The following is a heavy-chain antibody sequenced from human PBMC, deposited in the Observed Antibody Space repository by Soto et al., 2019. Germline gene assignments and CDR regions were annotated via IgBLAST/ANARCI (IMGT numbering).Heavy chain of an antibody. J-gene: IGHJ4*02. CDR2: IYYSGST. Sequence: PSETMSLTCTVSGGSIRSSSYYWGWIRQPPGKRLEWIGSIYYSGSTYYNPSLKSRVTISVDTSKNQFPLKLSSVTAADTAVYYCASQAYSSSWYFRFYGSLAVYNFDYWGQGTLVTVSS. CDR3: ASQAYSSSWYFRFYGSLAVYNFDY. V-gene: IGHV4-39*01. D-gene: IGHD6-13*01. CDR1: GGSIRSSSYY.